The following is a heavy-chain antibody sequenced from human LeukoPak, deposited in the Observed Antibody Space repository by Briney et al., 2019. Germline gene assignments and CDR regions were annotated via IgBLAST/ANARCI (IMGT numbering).Heavy chain of an antibody. V-gene: IGHV4-31*03. J-gene: IGHJ3*02. Sequence: SQTLSLTCTVSGGSISSGGYYWSWIRQHPGKGLEWIGYIYYSGSTYYNPSLKSRVTISVDTSKSQFSLKLSSVTAADTAVYYCASAESSLDAFDIWGQGTMVTVSS. CDR2: IYYSGST. CDR3: ASAESSLDAFDI. D-gene: IGHD1-14*01. CDR1: GGSISSGGYY.